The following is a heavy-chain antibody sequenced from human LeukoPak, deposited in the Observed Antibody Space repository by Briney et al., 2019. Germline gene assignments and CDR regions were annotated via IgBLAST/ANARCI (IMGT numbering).Heavy chain of an antibody. CDR1: GGSISSYY. J-gene: IGHJ4*02. CDR2: INYSGST. V-gene: IGHV4-59*01. CDR3: AREVHSSSSGRKGYYFDY. D-gene: IGHD6-6*01. Sequence: SETLSLTCTVSGGSISSYYWSWIRQPPGKGLEWIGYINYSGSTNYNPSLKSRVTISVDTSKNQFSLKLSSVTAADTAVYYCAREVHSSSSGRKGYYFDYWGQGTLVTVSS.